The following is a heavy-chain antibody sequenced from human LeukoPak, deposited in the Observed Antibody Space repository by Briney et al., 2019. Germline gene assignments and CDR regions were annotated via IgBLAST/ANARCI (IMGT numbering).Heavy chain of an antibody. CDR3: ARDPSRRNAFDI. V-gene: IGHV3-30*03. CDR2: ISYVGSDK. Sequence: GGSLRLSCAASGFIFSSYGMHWVRQAPGKGLEWVAVISYVGSDKYYTDSVRGRFTISRDNSKTTLYLQMNSLRTEDTAVYYCARDPSRRNAFDIWGQGTMVTVSS. J-gene: IGHJ3*02. CDR1: GFIFSSYG.